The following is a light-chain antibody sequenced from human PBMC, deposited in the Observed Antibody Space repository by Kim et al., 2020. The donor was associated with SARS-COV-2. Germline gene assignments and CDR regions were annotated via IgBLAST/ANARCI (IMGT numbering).Light chain of an antibody. Sequence: GQRVTISCSGSSSNIGSNYVYWYQQLPGTAPKLLIYRNNQRPSGVPDRFSGSESGTSASLAISGLRSEDEADYYCAAWDDSLSGVVFGGGTKLTVL. CDR3: AAWDDSLSGVV. J-gene: IGLJ2*01. CDR1: SSNIGSNY. CDR2: RNN. V-gene: IGLV1-47*01.